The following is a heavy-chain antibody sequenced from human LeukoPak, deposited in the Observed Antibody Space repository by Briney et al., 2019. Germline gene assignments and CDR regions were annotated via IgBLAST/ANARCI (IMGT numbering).Heavy chain of an antibody. CDR3: ARLGTYWANYYFEY. J-gene: IGHJ4*02. CDR2: IYPGASDT. D-gene: IGHD3-10*01. CDR1: GYSFTTYW. V-gene: IGHV5-51*01. Sequence: GAALKISWQGSGYSFTTYWIGWVRQMPGRGLECMGIIYPGASDTRYSPSFQGQVTISADKSINTAYLQWSSLKASDTAMYYCARLGTYWANYYFEYWGQGTLVTVSS.